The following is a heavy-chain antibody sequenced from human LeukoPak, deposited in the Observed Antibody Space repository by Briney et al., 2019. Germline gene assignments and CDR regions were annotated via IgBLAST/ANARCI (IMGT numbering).Heavy chain of an antibody. CDR1: GVSISTYD. CDR3: ARIYYDSGAYYRRAFDI. J-gene: IGHJ3*02. D-gene: IGHD3-22*01. V-gene: IGHV4-59*01. Sequence: RPSETLSLTCTVSGVSISTYDWSWLRQPPGKGLEWIAYIYNSGSTKSNPSLKSRVTISVDTSKNQFSLRLSSVTAADTAVYYCARIYYDSGAYYRRAFDIWGQGTMVSVSS. CDR2: IYNSGST.